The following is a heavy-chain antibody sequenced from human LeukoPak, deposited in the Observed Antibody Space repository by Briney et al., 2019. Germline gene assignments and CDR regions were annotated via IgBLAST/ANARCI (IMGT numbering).Heavy chain of an antibody. CDR2: IFPSGGEI. CDR3: ARNFNHFDY. D-gene: IGHD1-14*01. J-gene: IGHJ4*02. V-gene: IGHV3-21*01. CDR1: GFTFSSYS. Sequence: GGSLRLSCAASGFTFSSYSMNWVRQPPGKGLEWVSSIFPSGGEIHYADSVRGRFTISRDNSKSTLSLQMNSLRAEDTAVYYCARNFNHFDYWGQGTLVTVSS.